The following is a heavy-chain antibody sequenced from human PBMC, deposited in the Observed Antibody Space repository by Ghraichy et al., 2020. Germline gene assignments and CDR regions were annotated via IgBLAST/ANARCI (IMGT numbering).Heavy chain of an antibody. CDR2: MNPNSGNT. J-gene: IGHJ4*02. D-gene: IGHD1-26*01. CDR1: GYTFTSYD. CDR3: ASAQHSGSYYVGGGY. Sequence: ASVKVSCKASGYTFTSYDINWVRQATGQGLEWMGWMNPNSGNTGYAQKFQGRVTMTRNTSISTAYMELSSLRSEDTAVYYCASAQHSGSYYVGGGYWGQGTLVTVSS. V-gene: IGHV1-8*01.